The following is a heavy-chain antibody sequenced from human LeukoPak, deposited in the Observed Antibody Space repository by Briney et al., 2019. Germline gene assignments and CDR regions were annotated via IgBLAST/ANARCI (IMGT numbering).Heavy chain of an antibody. V-gene: IGHV4-38-2*02. CDR3: ARAADSSGYQYFDY. D-gene: IGHD3-22*01. CDR2: IYHGGTT. J-gene: IGHJ4*02. Sequence: SETLPLTCTVSGYSISSGYYWGWIRQPPGKGLEWIGSIYHGGTTYYNPSPKSRVTISVDTSKNQFSLKLSSVTAADTAVYYCARAADSSGYQYFDYWGQGTLVTVSS. CDR1: GYSISSGYY.